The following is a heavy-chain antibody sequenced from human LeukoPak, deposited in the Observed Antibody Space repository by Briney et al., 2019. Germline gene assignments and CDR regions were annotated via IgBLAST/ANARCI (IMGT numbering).Heavy chain of an antibody. J-gene: IGHJ5*02. CDR3: ARREYSSQNLGPHNWFDP. D-gene: IGHD5-18*01. CDR1: GYSFTSYW. Sequence: GESLKISCKGSGYSFTSYWIGWVRLMPGKGLEWMGIIYPGDSDTRYSPSFQGQVTISADKSISTAYLQWSSLKASDTAMYYCARREYSSQNLGPHNWFDPWGQGTLVTVSS. V-gene: IGHV5-51*01. CDR2: IYPGDSDT.